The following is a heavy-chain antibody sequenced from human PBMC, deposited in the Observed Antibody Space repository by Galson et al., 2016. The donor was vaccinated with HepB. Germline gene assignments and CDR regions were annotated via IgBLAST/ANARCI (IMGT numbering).Heavy chain of an antibody. CDR3: ARDDGFGTRTLRD. CDR2: IYRVLNT. Sequence: QLQLQQSGSGLLQPSQTLSLTCSVSGGSMKTGYNSWSWIRQSPGKGLEWIGYIYRVLNTNHNPSFNNRVTFSVDWSKNQFSLKLISMTAADTAIYYCARDDGFGTRTLRDWGQGTLVTVSS. D-gene: IGHD1-14*01. CDR1: GGSMKTGYNS. J-gene: IGHJ4*02. V-gene: IGHV4-30-2*06.